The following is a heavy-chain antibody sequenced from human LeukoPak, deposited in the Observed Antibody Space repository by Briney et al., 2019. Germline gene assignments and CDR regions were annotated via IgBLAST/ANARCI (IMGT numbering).Heavy chain of an antibody. CDR1: GGSISRGKW. D-gene: IGHD2-21*01. CDR2: IDHSGST. J-gene: IGHJ4*02. Sequence: SETLSLTCAVSGGSISRGKWWSWVRQSPGKGLEWIGEIDHSGSTNYNPSLKSRVTISVDKSKNQFSLKLSSVTAADTAVYYCARDGDQGYSLGYWGQGTLVTVSS. V-gene: IGHV4-4*02. CDR3: ARDGDQGYSLGY.